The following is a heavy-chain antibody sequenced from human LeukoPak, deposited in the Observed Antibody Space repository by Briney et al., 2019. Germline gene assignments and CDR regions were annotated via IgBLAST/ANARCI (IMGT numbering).Heavy chain of an antibody. J-gene: IGHJ4*02. Sequence: PGRSLRLSCAASGFTFDDYAMHWVRQAPGKGLEWVSGISWNSGSIGYADSVKGRFTTSRDNAKNSLYLQMNSLRAEDTALYYCAKLSSVGATTTPQDYWGQGTLVTVSS. V-gene: IGHV3-9*01. CDR1: GFTFDDYA. CDR3: AKLSSVGATTTPQDY. D-gene: IGHD1-26*01. CDR2: ISWNSGSI.